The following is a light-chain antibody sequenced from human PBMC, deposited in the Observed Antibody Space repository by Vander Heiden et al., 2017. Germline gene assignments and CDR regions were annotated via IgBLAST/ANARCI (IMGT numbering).Light chain of an antibody. CDR3: QRDGSSPWT. CDR1: QSVRSSY. V-gene: IGKV3-20*01. Sequence: DIVVTQSQGTLSLSPGERATLSSRASQSVRSSYLAWYQQNPGQAPRLLMCGASRSATDIPDRFSRSGSGTDFTLTISRLAPDDFAVYYCQRDGSSPWTFGQGTRVEIK. CDR2: GAS. J-gene: IGKJ1*01.